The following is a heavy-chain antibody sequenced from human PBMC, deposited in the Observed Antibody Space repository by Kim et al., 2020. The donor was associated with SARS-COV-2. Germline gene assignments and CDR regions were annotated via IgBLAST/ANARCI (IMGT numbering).Heavy chain of an antibody. D-gene: IGHD4-4*01. J-gene: IGHJ4*02. CDR2: IYYSGST. CDR1: GGSISSYY. V-gene: IGHV4-59*01. CDR3: ARDAQNDYSNYYFDY. Sequence: SETLSLTCTVSGGSISSYYWSWIRQPPGKGLEWIGYIYYSGSTNYNPSLKSRVTISVDTSKNQFSLKLSSVTAADTAVYYCARDAQNDYSNYYFDYWGQGTLVTVSS.